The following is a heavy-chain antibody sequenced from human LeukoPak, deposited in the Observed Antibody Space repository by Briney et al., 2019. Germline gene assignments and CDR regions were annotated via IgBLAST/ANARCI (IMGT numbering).Heavy chain of an antibody. CDR2: VNPNSGNT. CDR3: ATRRGVRGVIAY. CDR1: GYTFTSYD. Sequence: ASVKVSCKASGYTFTSYDINWVRQATGQGLEWMGWVNPNSGNTGYAQKFQGRVTMTRNTSISTAYMELSSLRSEDTAVYYCATRRGVRGVIAYWGQGTLVTVSS. J-gene: IGHJ4*02. V-gene: IGHV1-8*01. D-gene: IGHD3-10*01.